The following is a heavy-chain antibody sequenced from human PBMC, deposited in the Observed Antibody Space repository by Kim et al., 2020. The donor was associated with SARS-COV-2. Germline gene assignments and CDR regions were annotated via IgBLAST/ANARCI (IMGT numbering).Heavy chain of an antibody. CDR1: GFTFSDYW. D-gene: IGHD2-2*01. CDR2: ISNIESST. J-gene: IGHJ6*02. CDR3: RRVPADVCYYRMDV. V-gene: IGHV3-74*01. Sequence: GGSLRLSCAVSGFTFSDYWMHWVRKAPGKGLVWVSRISNIESSTCYADSVKGRFTISRDNDKNTLYLQMNSLRAEDTAVYYCRRVPADVCYYRMDVWGQGTTVTVSS.